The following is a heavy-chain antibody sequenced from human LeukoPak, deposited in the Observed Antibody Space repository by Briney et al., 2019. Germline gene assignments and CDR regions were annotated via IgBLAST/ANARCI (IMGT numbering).Heavy chain of an antibody. CDR2: IYYSGST. Sequence: SETLSLTCTVSGGSISSSSYYWGWIRQPPGKGLEWLGGIYYSGSTYYNPSLKSRVTISVDTSKNQFSLKLSSVTAADTAVYYCARHRDHDSSGFYFDYWGQGTLVTVSS. CDR1: GGSISSSSYY. CDR3: ARHRDHDSSGFYFDY. V-gene: IGHV4-39*01. J-gene: IGHJ4*02. D-gene: IGHD3-22*01.